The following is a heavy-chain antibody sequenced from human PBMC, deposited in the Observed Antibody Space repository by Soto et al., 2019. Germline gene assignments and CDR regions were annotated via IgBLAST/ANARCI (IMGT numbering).Heavy chain of an antibody. J-gene: IGHJ5*02. CDR3: ARDYCGSYNCYSKTWLDP. Sequence: ASVKVSCKTSGYTFTNFGVTWVRQAPGQGLEWMGWINPFNGNTNSTQKFQGRVTMTADTSTSTAYLELRSLRSDDTAVYYCARDYCGSYNCYSKTWLDPWGQGTLVTVSS. D-gene: IGHD2-21*02. V-gene: IGHV1-18*04. CDR2: INPFNGNT. CDR1: GYTFTNFG.